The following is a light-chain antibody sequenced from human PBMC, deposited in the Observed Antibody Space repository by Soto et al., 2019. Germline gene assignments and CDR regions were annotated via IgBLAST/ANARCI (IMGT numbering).Light chain of an antibody. CDR1: QRVSTY. J-gene: IGKJ2*01. V-gene: IGKV3-11*01. CDR2: DAS. CDR3: QQRGDWPYT. Sequence: EIVLTQSPATLSLSPGERATLSCRASQRVSTYWACYQQNPGQPPRLLIYDASNRATGIPSRFSGSRSGTDFTLTISSLEPEDFAVYYCQQRGDWPYTFGQGTKLEIK.